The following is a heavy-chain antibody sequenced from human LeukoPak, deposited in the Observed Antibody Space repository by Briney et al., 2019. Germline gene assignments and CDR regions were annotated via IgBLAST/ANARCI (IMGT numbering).Heavy chain of an antibody. J-gene: IGHJ5*02. Sequence: PGGSLTLSCAASGFTFSSHWMSWVRQAPGKGLEWVANIKQDGSGKYYMDSVKGRFTISRDNAKNSLYLQMNSLRAEDTAVYYCARGSSSSPNWFDPWGQGTLVTVSS. CDR1: GFTFSSHW. CDR2: IKQDGSGK. CDR3: ARGSSSSPNWFDP. D-gene: IGHD6-6*01. V-gene: IGHV3-7*01.